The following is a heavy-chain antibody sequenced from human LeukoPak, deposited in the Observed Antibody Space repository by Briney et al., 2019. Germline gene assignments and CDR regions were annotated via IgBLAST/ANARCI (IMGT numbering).Heavy chain of an antibody. J-gene: IGHJ4*02. D-gene: IGHD6-13*01. Sequence: GGSLRLSCAASGFTVSSNYMSWVRQAPGKGLEWVSVIYSGGSTYYADSVKGRFTISRDNSKNTLYLQMNSLRAEDTAVYYCARVFWGIAMAIDYWGQGTLVTVSS. CDR1: GFTVSSNY. CDR3: ARVFWGIAMAIDY. V-gene: IGHV3-66*02. CDR2: IYSGGST.